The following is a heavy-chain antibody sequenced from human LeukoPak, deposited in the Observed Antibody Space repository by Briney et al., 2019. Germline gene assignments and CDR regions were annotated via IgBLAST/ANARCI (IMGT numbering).Heavy chain of an antibody. CDR3: ALGAYYYDSSGYYP. V-gene: IGHV1-58*02. Sequence: GTSVKVSCKASGFTFTSSAMQWVRQARGQRLEWIGWIVVGSGNTNYAQKFQERVTITRDMSTSTACMELSSLRSEDTAVYYCALGAYYYDSSGYYPWGQGTLVTVSS. CDR2: IVVGSGNT. J-gene: IGHJ5*02. D-gene: IGHD3-22*01. CDR1: GFTFTSSA.